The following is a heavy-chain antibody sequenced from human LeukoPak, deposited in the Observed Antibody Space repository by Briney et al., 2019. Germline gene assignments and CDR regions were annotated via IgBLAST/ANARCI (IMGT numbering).Heavy chain of an antibody. Sequence: SQTLSLTCAISGDSVSSNSAAWNWIRQSPSRGLEWLGRTYYRSKWYNDYAVSVKSRITINPDTSKNQFSLQLNSVTPEDTAVYYCARAVDDSSGYYTSYWYFDLWGRGTLVTVSS. V-gene: IGHV6-1*01. D-gene: IGHD3-22*01. J-gene: IGHJ2*01. CDR3: ARAVDDSSGYYTSYWYFDL. CDR1: GDSVSSNSAA. CDR2: TYYRSKWYN.